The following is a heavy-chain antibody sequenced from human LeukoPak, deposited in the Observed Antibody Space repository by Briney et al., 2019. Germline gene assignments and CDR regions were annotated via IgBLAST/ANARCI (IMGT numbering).Heavy chain of an antibody. D-gene: IGHD3-3*01. V-gene: IGHV3-7*01. CDR1: GFTFSSYW. Sequence: GGSLRLSCAASGFTFSSYWMSWVRQAPGKGLEWVANIKQDGSEKYYVGSVKGRFTISRDNAKNSLYLQMNSLGAEDTAVYYCARVGQYYDFWSGYSSYGGRGEGYYGMDVWGQGTTVTVSS. J-gene: IGHJ6*02. CDR2: IKQDGSEK. CDR3: ARVGQYYDFWSGYSSYGGRGEGYYGMDV.